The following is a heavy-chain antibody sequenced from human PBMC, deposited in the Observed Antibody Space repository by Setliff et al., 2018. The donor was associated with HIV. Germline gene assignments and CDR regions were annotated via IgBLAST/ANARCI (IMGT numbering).Heavy chain of an antibody. J-gene: IGHJ3*02. Sequence: ASVKVSCKASGYNFTILGITWVRQAPGQGLEWMGWMHPHSGNTDYTQKFQGRVTMTRNTSISTAYMELSSLRSEDTAVYYCAREREQVEVTGLGPGRMKSDAYDIWGQGTMVTVSS. CDR1: GYNFTILG. CDR2: MHPHSGNT. CDR3: AREREQVEVTGLGPGRMKSDAYDI. D-gene: IGHD3-10*01. V-gene: IGHV1-8*02.